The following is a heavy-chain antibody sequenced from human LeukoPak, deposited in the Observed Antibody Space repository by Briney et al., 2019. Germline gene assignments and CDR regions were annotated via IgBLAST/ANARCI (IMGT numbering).Heavy chain of an antibody. CDR3: ARSRGAPGY. V-gene: IGHV4-39*07. Sequence: PSETLSLTCTVSGGSISSSSYYWGWIRQPPGKGLEWIGSIYHSGSTNYNPSLKSRVTISVDKSKNQFSLKLSSVTAADTAVYYCARSRGAPGYWGQGTLVTVSS. J-gene: IGHJ4*02. CDR2: IYHSGST. D-gene: IGHD3-10*01. CDR1: GGSISSSSYY.